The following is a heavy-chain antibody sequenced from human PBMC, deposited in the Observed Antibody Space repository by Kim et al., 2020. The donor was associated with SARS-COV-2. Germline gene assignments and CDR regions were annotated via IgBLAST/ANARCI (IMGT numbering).Heavy chain of an antibody. J-gene: IGHJ4*02. D-gene: IGHD6-13*01. CDR3: ARYFQPWYSSSWYYFDY. Sequence: SETLSLTCTVSGGSISSSSYYWGWIRQPPGKGLEWIGSIYYSGSTYYNPSLKSRVTISVDTSKNQFSLKLSSVTAADTAVYYCARYFQPWYSSSWYYFDYWGQGTLVTVSS. V-gene: IGHV4-39*01. CDR2: IYYSGST. CDR1: GGSISSSSYY.